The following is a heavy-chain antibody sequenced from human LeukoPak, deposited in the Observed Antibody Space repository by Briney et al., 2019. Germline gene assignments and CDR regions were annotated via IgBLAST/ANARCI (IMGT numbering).Heavy chain of an antibody. CDR3: ARNYDSLFDP. Sequence: SETLSLTWTVSGGFISSGGYYWSWIRQHPGKGLEWIGYIYYSGSTYYNPSLKSRVTISVDTSKNQFSLKLSSVTAADTAVYYCARNYDSLFDPRGQGTLVTVSS. D-gene: IGHD3-22*01. J-gene: IGHJ5*02. CDR2: IYYSGST. CDR1: GGFISSGGYY. V-gene: IGHV4-31*02.